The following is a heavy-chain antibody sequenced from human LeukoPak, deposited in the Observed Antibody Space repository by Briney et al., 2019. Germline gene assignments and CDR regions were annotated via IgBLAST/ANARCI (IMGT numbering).Heavy chain of an antibody. CDR3: ARARAYSNQGFYYYGMDV. CDR2: ISYSGST. J-gene: IGHJ6*02. D-gene: IGHD4-11*01. Sequence: PSETLSLTCTVSGGSIRRDYWSWIRQPPGKGLEWVGYISYSGSTSYNPSLESRVTMSVDTSKNQVSLKVNPVTAADTAVYFCARARAYSNQGFYYYGMDVWGQGTTVTVSS. CDR1: GGSIRRDY. V-gene: IGHV4-59*01.